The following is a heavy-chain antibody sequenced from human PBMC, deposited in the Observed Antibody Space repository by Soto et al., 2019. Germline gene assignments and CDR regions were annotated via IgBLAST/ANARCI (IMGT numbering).Heavy chain of an antibody. CDR2: IIPIFGTA. Sequence: QVQLVQSGAEVKKPGSSVKVSCKASGGTFSSYSINWVRQAPGQGLEWMGEIIPIFGTANYAQKLQGRVTSTADESTSAAYMALGSLRSEDTAVYYCARDGGRHSGGIDYWGQGSLVTVSS. V-gene: IGHV1-69*01. CDR1: GGTFSSYS. J-gene: IGHJ4*02. D-gene: IGHD1-26*01. CDR3: ARDGGRHSGGIDY.